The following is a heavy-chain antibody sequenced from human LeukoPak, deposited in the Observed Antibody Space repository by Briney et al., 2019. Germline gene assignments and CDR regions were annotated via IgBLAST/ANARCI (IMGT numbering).Heavy chain of an antibody. CDR3: ARVFLPWYFDL. CDR2: IYPSGAA. CDR1: GFTGKNNS. V-gene: IGHV3-53*01. Sequence: GGSLRLSCVASGFTGKNNSLSWVRQSPGKGLEWVSLIYPSGAAYYADSVKGRFTISRDNTKNKVFLQMDSLRAEDTAMYFCARVFLPWYFDLWGRGTLVIVSS. J-gene: IGHJ2*01.